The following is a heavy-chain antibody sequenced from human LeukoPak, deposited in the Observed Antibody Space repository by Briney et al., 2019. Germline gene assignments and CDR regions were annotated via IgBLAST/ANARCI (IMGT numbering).Heavy chain of an antibody. CDR3: ARGPPRGKYYYMDV. V-gene: IGHV3-13*01. CDR2: IGTASDT. CDR1: GFTFSSFD. Sequence: GGSLRLSCAASGFTFSSFDNHWVRQPTRQDLEWVSTIGTASDTYYPGSVEGRFTLSRDNAKNSLYLQMNSLTAGDTAVYYCARGPPRGKYYYMDVWGKGTTVTVSS. D-gene: IGHD1-1*01. J-gene: IGHJ6*03.